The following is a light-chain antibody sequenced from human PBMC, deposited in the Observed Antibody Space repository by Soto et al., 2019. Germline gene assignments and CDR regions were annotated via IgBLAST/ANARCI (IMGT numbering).Light chain of an antibody. CDR2: GAS. J-gene: IGKJ2*01. V-gene: IGKV1-6*01. Sequence: ALQMTQSPSSLSASVGDRVTMTCRASQGIRNDLGWYQQKPGKAPKLLIYGASSLQSGVPSRFSGSGSGTDFTLTISSLQPEDFATYYCLQDYNYPYTFGQGTKLEI. CDR3: LQDYNYPYT. CDR1: QGIRND.